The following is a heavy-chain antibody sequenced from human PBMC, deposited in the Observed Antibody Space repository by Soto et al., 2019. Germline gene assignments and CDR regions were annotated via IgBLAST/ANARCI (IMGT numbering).Heavy chain of an antibody. CDR3: ARGIYDSSGYYTRVFDY. D-gene: IGHD3-22*01. V-gene: IGHV4-59*01. CDR1: GGSISSYY. CDR2: VHYTGST. J-gene: IGHJ4*02. Sequence: SETLSLTCTVPGGSISSYYWSWIRQPPGKGLEWIGYVHYTGSTNYNSPLKSRVTISVDTSKNQFSLKMSSVTAADTAVYYCARGIYDSSGYYTRVFDYWGPGTLVTVSS.